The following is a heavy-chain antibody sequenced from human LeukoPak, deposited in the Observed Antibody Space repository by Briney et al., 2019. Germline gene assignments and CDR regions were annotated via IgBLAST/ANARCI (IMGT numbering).Heavy chain of an antibody. CDR2: IYNSGST. J-gene: IGHJ4*02. Sequence: SETLSLTFTVSGGSISTYYWSWIRQPPGKGLEWIGYIYNSGSTNYNPSLKSRVTISVDTSKNKFSLKLSSVTAADTAVYYCARGGYSYGYDEDFDYWGQGTLVTVSS. V-gene: IGHV4-59*01. CDR1: GGSISTYY. D-gene: IGHD5-18*01. CDR3: ARGGYSYGYDEDFDY.